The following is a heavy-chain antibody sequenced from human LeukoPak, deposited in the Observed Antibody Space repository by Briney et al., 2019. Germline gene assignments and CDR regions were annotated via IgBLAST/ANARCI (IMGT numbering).Heavy chain of an antibody. J-gene: IGHJ6*02. V-gene: IGHV3-23*01. Sequence: GGSLRLSCAASGFTFTSYSMSWVRQAPGKGLEWVSGTSDRGDYTYYADSVKGRFTISRDNSKNTLYLQMNSLRDEDTAVYYCARFPPGSITYYYYGMDVWGQGTTVTVSS. CDR2: TSDRGDYT. CDR3: ARFPPGSITYYYYGMDV. CDR1: GFTFTSYS. D-gene: IGHD1-14*01.